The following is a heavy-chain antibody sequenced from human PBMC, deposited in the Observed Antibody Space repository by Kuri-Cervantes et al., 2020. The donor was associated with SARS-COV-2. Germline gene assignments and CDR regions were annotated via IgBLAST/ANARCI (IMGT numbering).Heavy chain of an antibody. CDR1: GGSFSGYY. Sequence: ESLKISCAVYGGSFSGYYWSWIRQPPGKGLEWIGEINHSGSTNYNPSLKSRVTISVDTSKNQFSLKLSSVTVADTAVYYCAGGYYYDSSGPVLRYYFDYWGQGTLVTVSS. V-gene: IGHV4-34*01. J-gene: IGHJ4*02. D-gene: IGHD3-22*01. CDR3: AGGYYYDSSGPVLRYYFDY. CDR2: INHSGST.